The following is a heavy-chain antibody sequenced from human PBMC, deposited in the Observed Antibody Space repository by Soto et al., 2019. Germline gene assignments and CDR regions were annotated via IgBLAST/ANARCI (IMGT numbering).Heavy chain of an antibody. CDR1: GFTFSSYA. Sequence: EVQLLESGGGLVQPGGSLRLSCAASGFTFSSYAMSWVRQAPGKGLEWVSGSGSGGSIYYADSAKCRFTISRDNSQNPLYLRMHSLRAEDTAVYYCAPGRGSSLCAISFDYWGEVNLVTVSS. CDR2: SGSGGSI. V-gene: IGHV3-23*01. D-gene: IGHD6-6*01. CDR3: APGRGSSLCAISFDY. J-gene: IGHJ4*02.